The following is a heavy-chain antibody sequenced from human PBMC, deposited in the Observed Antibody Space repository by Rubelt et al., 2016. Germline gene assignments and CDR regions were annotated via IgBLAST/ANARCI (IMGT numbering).Heavy chain of an antibody. Sequence: EVQLVGSGGALVQPGGSLRLSCAASGFTFSSYAMTWVRQAPGKGLEWVSAISGSGGSTYSRGSVKGRFTISRDNAQSTLYLQMNSLRAEDTAVYYCAKDVMIVVVTHDYWGQGTLVTVSS. CDR3: AKDVMIVVVTHDY. CDR1: GFTFSSYA. J-gene: IGHJ4*02. V-gene: IGHV3-23*04. D-gene: IGHD3-22*01. CDR2: ISGSGGST.